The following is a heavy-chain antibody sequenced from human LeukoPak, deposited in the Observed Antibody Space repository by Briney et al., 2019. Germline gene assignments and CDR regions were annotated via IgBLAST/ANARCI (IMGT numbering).Heavy chain of an antibody. CDR2: ISAYNGNT. V-gene: IGHV1-18*01. CDR3: ARIQTSYSSGWYTPPNFDY. J-gene: IGHJ4*02. Sequence: ASVKVSCKASGYTFTSYGISRVRQAPGQGLEWMGWISAYNGNTNYAQKLQGRVTMTTDTSTSTAYMELRSLRSDDTAVYYCARIQTSYSSGWYTPPNFDYWGQGTLVTVSS. D-gene: IGHD6-19*01. CDR1: GYTFTSYG.